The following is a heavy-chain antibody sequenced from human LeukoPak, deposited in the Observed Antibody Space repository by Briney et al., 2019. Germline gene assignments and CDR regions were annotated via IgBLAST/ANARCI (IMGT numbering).Heavy chain of an antibody. D-gene: IGHD2-21*01. CDR1: GYTFTSYG. Sequence: ASVKLSFKASGYTFTSYGISWVRQSPGQQPEWMGWISAYNGNTNYAQKLQGRVTMTTDTSTSTAYMELRSLRSDDTAVYYCARVMSGGDCYSYWGQGTLVTVSS. CDR3: ARVMSGGDCYSY. CDR2: ISAYNGNT. V-gene: IGHV1-18*04. J-gene: IGHJ4*02.